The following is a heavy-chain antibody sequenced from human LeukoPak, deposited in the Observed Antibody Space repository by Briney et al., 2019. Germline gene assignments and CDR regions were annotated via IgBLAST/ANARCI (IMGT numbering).Heavy chain of an antibody. Sequence: GGSLSLFCAASGITFSSYGMRWVRQAPGKGLEWVSSISSTGGTTYYADSVKGRFTISRDNSKNTLYLKMNSQRAEDTAVYYCAKDLGKDYYDSSGYFLGWGQGTLVTVSS. CDR3: AKDLGKDYYDSSGYFLG. J-gene: IGHJ4*02. V-gene: IGHV3-23*01. CDR2: ISSTGGTT. D-gene: IGHD3-22*01. CDR1: GITFSSYG.